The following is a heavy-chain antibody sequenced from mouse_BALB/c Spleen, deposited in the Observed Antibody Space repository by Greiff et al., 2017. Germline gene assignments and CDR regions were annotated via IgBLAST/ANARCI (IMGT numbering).Heavy chain of an antibody. J-gene: IGHJ2*01. CDR3: TRGGKYGHYFDY. Sequence: VQLQQSGTVLARPGASVKMSCKASGYSFTSYWMHWVKQRPGQGLEWIGAIYPGNSDTSYNQKFKGKAKLTAVTSASTAYMELSSLTNEDSAVYYCTRGGKYGHYFDYWGQGTTLTVSS. CDR2: IYPGNSDT. V-gene: IGHV1-5*01. CDR1: GYSFTSYW. D-gene: IGHD2-10*02.